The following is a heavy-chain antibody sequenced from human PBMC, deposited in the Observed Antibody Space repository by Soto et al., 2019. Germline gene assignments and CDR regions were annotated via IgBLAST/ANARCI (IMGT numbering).Heavy chain of an antibody. CDR1: GFTFSSYT. D-gene: IGHD2-2*01. V-gene: IGHV3-30-3*01. J-gene: IGHJ4*02. CDR3: ARGPSSLTRFDY. Sequence: QVQLVESGGGVVQPGGSLRLSCAASGFTFSSYTMHWVRQAPGKGLEWVAVMSYDGSNKYYADSVKGRFTISRDNSKNTLYLQMNSLRAEDTAVYYCARGPSSLTRFDYWGQGTLVTVSS. CDR2: MSYDGSNK.